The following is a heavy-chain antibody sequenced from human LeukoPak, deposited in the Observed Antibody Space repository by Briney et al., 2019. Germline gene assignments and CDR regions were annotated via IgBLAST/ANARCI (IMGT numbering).Heavy chain of an antibody. CDR3: ARAPDGYNRVCFDY. CDR1: GGSISSYY. V-gene: IGHV4-59*01. D-gene: IGHD5-24*01. CDR2: IYYSGST. J-gene: IGHJ4*02. Sequence: PSETLSLTCTFSGGSISSYYWSWVRQPPGKGLEWIGYIYYSGSTNYNPSLKSRVTISVDTSKNQFSLKLTSVTAGHTAVYYCARAPDGYNRVCFDYWGQGTLVTVSS.